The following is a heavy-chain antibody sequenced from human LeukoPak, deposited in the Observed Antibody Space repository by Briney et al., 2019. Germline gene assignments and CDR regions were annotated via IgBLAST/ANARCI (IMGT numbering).Heavy chain of an antibody. J-gene: IGHJ4*02. V-gene: IGHV4-59*12. Sequence: RPSETLSLTCTVSGGSISSYYWSWIRQPPGKGLEWIGYIYYSGSTNYNPSLKSRVTISVDTSKNQFSLKLSSVTAADTAVYYCARGLSDFWSGYYTGYFDYWGQGTLVTVSS. CDR2: IYYSGST. D-gene: IGHD3-3*01. CDR3: ARGLSDFWSGYYTGYFDY. CDR1: GGSISSYY.